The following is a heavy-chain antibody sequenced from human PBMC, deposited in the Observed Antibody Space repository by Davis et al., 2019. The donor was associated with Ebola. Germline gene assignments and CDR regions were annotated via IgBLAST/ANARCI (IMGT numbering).Heavy chain of an antibody. CDR3: ASYGDYGINY. V-gene: IGHV3-23*01. CDR2: ISGSGGIT. D-gene: IGHD4-17*01. Sequence: GESLKISCAASGFTFTKHAMSWVRLAPGKGLEWVSGISGSGGITYHADSVKGRFTISRDNSKNTLHLQMNRLRVEDTAVYYCASYGDYGINYWGQGTLVTVSS. J-gene: IGHJ4*02. CDR1: GFTFTKHA.